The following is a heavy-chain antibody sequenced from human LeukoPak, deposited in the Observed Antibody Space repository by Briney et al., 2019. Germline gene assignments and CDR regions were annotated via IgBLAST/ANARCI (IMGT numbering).Heavy chain of an antibody. V-gene: IGHV4-39*01. Sequence: SSETLSLICTVSGGSISSSSYYWGWIRQPPGKGLEWIGSIYYSGSTYYNPSLKSRVTISVDTSKNQFSLKLSSVTAADTAVYYCARRGDGYNLNYFSWGQGTLVTVSS. CDR1: GGSISSSSYY. D-gene: IGHD5-24*01. CDR3: ARRGDGYNLNYFS. J-gene: IGHJ4*02. CDR2: IYYSGST.